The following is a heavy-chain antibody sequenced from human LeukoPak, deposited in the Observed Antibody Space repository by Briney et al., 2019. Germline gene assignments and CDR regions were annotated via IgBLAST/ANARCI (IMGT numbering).Heavy chain of an antibody. V-gene: IGHV4-30-4*01. CDR3: AREGDSSGYVARSYYYGMDV. CDR2: IYYSGST. J-gene: IGHJ6*02. D-gene: IGHD3-22*01. Sequence: SETLSLTCTVSGGSISSGDYYWSWLRQPPGKGLEWIVYIYYSGSTYYNPSLKSRITISVDTSKNQFSLKLSSVTAADTAVYYCAREGDSSGYVARSYYYGMDVWGQGTTVTVSS. CDR1: GGSISSGDYY.